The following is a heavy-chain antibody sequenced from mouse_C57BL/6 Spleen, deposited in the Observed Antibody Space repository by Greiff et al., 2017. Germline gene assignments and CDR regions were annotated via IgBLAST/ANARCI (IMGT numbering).Heavy chain of an antibody. CDR1: GYSFTGYY. CDR3: ARQLRLREYYFDY. D-gene: IGHD3-2*02. Sequence: VQLQQSGPELVKPGASVKISCKASGYSFTGYYMNWVKQSPEKSLEWIGEINPSTGGTTYNQKFKAKATLTVDKSSSTAYMQLKSLTSEDSAVYYGARQLRLREYYFDYWGQGTTLTVSS. J-gene: IGHJ2*01. CDR2: INPSTGGT. V-gene: IGHV1-42*01.